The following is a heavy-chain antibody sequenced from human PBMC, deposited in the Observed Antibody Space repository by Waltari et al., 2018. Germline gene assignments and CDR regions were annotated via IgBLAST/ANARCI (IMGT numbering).Heavy chain of an antibody. CDR2: IYTSGST. CDR3: ARDGSGYDESVYAFDI. Sequence: QVQLQESGPGLVKPSQTLSLTCTVSGGSISSGSYYWSWIRQPAGKGLEWIGRIYTSGSTNYNPSLKSRVTISVDTSKNQFSLKLSSVTAADTAGYYCARDGSGYDESVYAFDIWGQGTMVTVSS. D-gene: IGHD5-12*01. J-gene: IGHJ3*02. V-gene: IGHV4-61*02. CDR1: GGSISSGSYY.